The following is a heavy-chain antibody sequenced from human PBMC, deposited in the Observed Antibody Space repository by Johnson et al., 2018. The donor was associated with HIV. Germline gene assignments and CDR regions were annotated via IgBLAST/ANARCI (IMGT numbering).Heavy chain of an antibody. Sequence: QLVESGGGLVWPGGSLRLSCATSGLSFNTAWMSWVRQAPGKGLEWVGRINTKTEGETTDYAAPVAARFTISRDASKDTLYLQMNNLKTEDTAIYYCVTPTLGAEAFDIWGQGTLVTVSS. CDR2: INTKTEGETT. J-gene: IGHJ3*02. V-gene: IGHV3-15*01. CDR1: GLSFNTAW. CDR3: VTPTLGAEAFDI. D-gene: IGHD1-26*01.